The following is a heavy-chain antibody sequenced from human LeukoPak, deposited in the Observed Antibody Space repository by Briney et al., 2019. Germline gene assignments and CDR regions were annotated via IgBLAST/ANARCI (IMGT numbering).Heavy chain of an antibody. V-gene: IGHV3-33*01. D-gene: IGHD3-10*01. CDR1: GFTFSSYG. Sequence: PGGSLRLSCAASGFTFSSYGMHWVRQAPGKGLEWVAVIWYDGSNKYYADSVKGRFTISRDNSKNTLYLQMNSLRAEDTAVYYCARDGLSMVRGVIIRNIDYWGQGTLVTVSS. CDR3: ARDGLSMVRGVIIRNIDY. CDR2: IWYDGSNK. J-gene: IGHJ4*02.